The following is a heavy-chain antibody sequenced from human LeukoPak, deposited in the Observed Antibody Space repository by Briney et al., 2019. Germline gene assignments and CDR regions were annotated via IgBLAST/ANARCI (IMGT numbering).Heavy chain of an antibody. Sequence: SETLSLTCAVYGGSFSGYYWSWIRQPPGKGLEWIGEVNHSGSTYYNPSLKSRVTISVDTSKNQFSLKLSSVTAADTAVYYCARRTVVVPAAVRGFDYWDQGTLVTVSS. CDR3: ARRTVVVPAAVRGFDY. CDR1: GGSFSGYY. D-gene: IGHD2-2*01. J-gene: IGHJ4*02. V-gene: IGHV4-34*01. CDR2: VNHSGST.